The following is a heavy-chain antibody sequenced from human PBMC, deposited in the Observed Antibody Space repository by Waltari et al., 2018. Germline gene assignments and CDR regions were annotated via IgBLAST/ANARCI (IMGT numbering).Heavy chain of an antibody. CDR2: IKTQRDGGGAT. V-gene: IGHV3-15*05. CDR3: ARFLWSGLKGLDY. CDR1: GFPFSSTW. Sequence: EVQLVETGGGFVNAGGYLRLPCAASGFPFSSTWLDWVRQAPGKGLEWSARIKTQRDGGGATYYAAPVTGRFTISRDNGKNSLYLQMNSLRVEDTALYYCARFLWSGLKGLDYWGQGALVTVSS. J-gene: IGHJ4*02. D-gene: IGHD3-3*01.